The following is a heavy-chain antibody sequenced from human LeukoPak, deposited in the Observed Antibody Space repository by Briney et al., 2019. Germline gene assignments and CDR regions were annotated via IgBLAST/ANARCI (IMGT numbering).Heavy chain of an antibody. CDR3: AKAGSGY. Sequence: GGSLRLSCAASGFTFSSYGMHWVRQAPGKGLEWVAVISYDGSNKYYADSVKGRFTISRDNSKNTLYLQMSSLRAEDTAVYYCAKAGSGYWGQGTLVTVSS. V-gene: IGHV3-30*02. J-gene: IGHJ4*02. CDR1: GFTFSSYG. CDR2: ISYDGSNK. D-gene: IGHD6-19*01.